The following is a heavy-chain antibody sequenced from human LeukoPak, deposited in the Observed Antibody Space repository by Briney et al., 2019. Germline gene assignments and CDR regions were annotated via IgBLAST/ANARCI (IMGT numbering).Heavy chain of an antibody. CDR3: ARDGVYDILTGYIYYYYYMDV. V-gene: IGHV1-2*02. Sequence: ASVKVSCKASGYTFTGYYMHWVRQAPGQGLERMGWINPNSGGTNYAQKFQGRVTMTRDTSISTAYMELSRLRFDDTAVYYCARDGVYDILTGYIYYYYYMDVWGKGTTVTVSS. D-gene: IGHD3-9*01. J-gene: IGHJ6*03. CDR2: INPNSGGT. CDR1: GYTFTGYY.